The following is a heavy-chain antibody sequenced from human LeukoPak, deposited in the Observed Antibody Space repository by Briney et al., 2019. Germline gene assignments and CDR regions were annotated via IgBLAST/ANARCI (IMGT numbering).Heavy chain of an antibody. CDR1: GFTVTISA. CDR3: AADSGSYYYYMDV. D-gene: IGHD1-26*01. J-gene: IGHJ6*03. V-gene: IGHV1-58*02. Sequence: ASVKVSCKASGFTVTISAMQWGRQARGQRLEWIGWRVVGSGNTNYAQKFQERVTITRDMSTSTAYMELSSLRSEDTAVYYCAADSGSYYYYMDVWGKGTTVTVSS. CDR2: RVVGSGNT.